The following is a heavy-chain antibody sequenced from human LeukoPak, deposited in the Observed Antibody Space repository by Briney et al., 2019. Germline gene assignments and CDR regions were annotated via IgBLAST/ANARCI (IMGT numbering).Heavy chain of an antibody. CDR1: GYSFINYW. Sequence: GQSLRISCQVSGYSFINYWIGWVRQMPGKGLESMGIIYPSDSDTTYSPSFQGQVPISADKSISTVYLQWSSLKASDTAMYYCARQSRDGSKTRGYYFDYWGQANLVTVSS. CDR3: ARQSRDGSKTRGYYFDY. V-gene: IGHV5-51*01. D-gene: IGHD3-10*01. J-gene: IGHJ4*02. CDR2: IYPSDSDT.